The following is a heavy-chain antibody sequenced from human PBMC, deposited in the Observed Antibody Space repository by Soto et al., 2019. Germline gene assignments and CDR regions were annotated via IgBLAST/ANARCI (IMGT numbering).Heavy chain of an antibody. CDR1: GFTFSNYS. D-gene: IGHD2-2*01. CDR3: ARDGWECVSSYVGWFDP. Sequence: GGSLRLSCAASGFTFSNYSMGWVRQAPGKGLEWISSISSSSTYIHYADSVKGRFTISRDNARNSLYLQMNSLRAEDSAVYYCARDGWECVSSYVGWFDPWGQGAPVTVS. J-gene: IGHJ5*02. CDR2: ISSSSTYI. V-gene: IGHV3-21*01.